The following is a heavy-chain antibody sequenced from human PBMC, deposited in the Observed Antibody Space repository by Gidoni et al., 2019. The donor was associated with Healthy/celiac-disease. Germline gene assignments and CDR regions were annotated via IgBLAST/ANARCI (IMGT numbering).Heavy chain of an antibody. Sequence: QVQLVESGGGVVQPGRSLRLHCAASGFTFSSYGMHWVRQAPGKGLEWVAVIWYDGSNKYYADSVKGRFTISRDNSKNTRYLQMNSLRAEDTAVYYCARVSSSYSSSWYDYWGQGTLVTVSS. D-gene: IGHD6-13*01. CDR3: ARVSSSYSSSWYDY. V-gene: IGHV3-33*01. J-gene: IGHJ4*02. CDR2: IWYDGSNK. CDR1: GFTFSSYG.